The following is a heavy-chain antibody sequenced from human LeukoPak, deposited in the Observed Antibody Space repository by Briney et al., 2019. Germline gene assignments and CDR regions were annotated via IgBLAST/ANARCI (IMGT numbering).Heavy chain of an antibody. CDR3: AKVGPQYYYGSGISFFDY. D-gene: IGHD3-10*01. V-gene: IGHV3-23*01. CDR2: ISGSGGST. Sequence: PGGSLRLSCAASGFTFSSYAMSWVRQAPGKGLEWVSAISGSGGSTYYADSVKGRFTISRDNSKNTLYLQMNSLRAEDTAVYYCAKVGPQYYYGSGISFFDYWGQGTLVTVSS. J-gene: IGHJ4*02. CDR1: GFTFSSYA.